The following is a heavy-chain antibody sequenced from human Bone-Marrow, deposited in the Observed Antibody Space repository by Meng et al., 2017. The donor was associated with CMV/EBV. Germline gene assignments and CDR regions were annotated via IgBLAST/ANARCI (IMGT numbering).Heavy chain of an antibody. J-gene: IGHJ5*02. CDR2: ISAYNGNT. CDR1: GYTFTSYG. V-gene: IGHV1-18*01. CDR3: ARVPEGDFWSGYGWFDP. D-gene: IGHD3-3*01. Sequence: ASVKVSCKASGYTFTSYGISWVRQAPGQGLEWMGWISAYNGNTNYAQKLQGRVTMTTDTSTSTAYMELRSLRSDDTAVYYCARVPEGDFWSGYGWFDPWGHGTLVTVSS.